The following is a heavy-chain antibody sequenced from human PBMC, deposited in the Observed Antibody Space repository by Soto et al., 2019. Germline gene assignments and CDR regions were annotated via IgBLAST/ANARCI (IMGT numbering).Heavy chain of an antibody. CDR2: TYYRSKWYN. D-gene: IGHD6-19*01. Sequence: SQTLSLTCVISGDSVSSNSAAWNWIRQSPSRGLEWLGRTYYRSKWYNDYAVSVKSRITINPDTSKNQFSLQLNSVTPEDTAVYYSSRRGSGWDPDLLYSYGIDGWGKGTTVTL. J-gene: IGHJ6*04. V-gene: IGHV6-1*01. CDR3: SRRGSGWDPDLLYSYGIDG. CDR1: GDSVSSNSAA.